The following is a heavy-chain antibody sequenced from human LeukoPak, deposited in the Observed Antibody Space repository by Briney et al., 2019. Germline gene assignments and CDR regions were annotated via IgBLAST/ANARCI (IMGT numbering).Heavy chain of an antibody. V-gene: IGHV4-34*01. CDR2: INHSGST. CDR1: GGSFSGYY. Sequence: SKTLSLTCAVYGGSFSGYYWSWIRQPPGKGLEWIGEINHSGSTNYNPSLKSRVTISVDTSKNQFSLKLSSVTAADTAVYYCASRSRYCSSTSCRPLDDYWGQGTLVTVSS. J-gene: IGHJ4*02. CDR3: ASRSRYCSSTSCRPLDDY. D-gene: IGHD2-2*01.